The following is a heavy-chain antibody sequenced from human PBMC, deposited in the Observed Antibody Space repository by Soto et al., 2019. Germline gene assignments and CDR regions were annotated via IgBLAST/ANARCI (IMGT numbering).Heavy chain of an antibody. CDR2: IDPSDSYT. Sequence: GESPKIAGKGSGYSFTTWWISQVRQMAGKGLARMGSIDPSDSYTNYSPSFQGHVTISADKSISTAYLQWSSLKASDTGMYYCARSSSDWFDPWGQGTLVTVSS. CDR1: GYSFTTWW. D-gene: IGHD6-19*01. CDR3: ARSSSDWFDP. J-gene: IGHJ5*02. V-gene: IGHV5-10-1*01.